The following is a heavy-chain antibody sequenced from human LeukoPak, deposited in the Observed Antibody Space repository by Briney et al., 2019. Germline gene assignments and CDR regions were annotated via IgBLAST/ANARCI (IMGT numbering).Heavy chain of an antibody. CDR1: GFTFNTYT. CDR2: ISSSSIYI. CDR3: ARGRVGQWLVDAFDI. V-gene: IGHV3-21*01. J-gene: IGHJ3*02. Sequence: GGSLRLSCAASGFTFNTYTINWVRQAPGKGLEWVSSISSSSIYIYYADSLKGRFTISRNNAKNSLYLHIDSLRAEDTAVYYCARGRVGQWLVDAFDIWGQGTMVTVSS. D-gene: IGHD6-19*01.